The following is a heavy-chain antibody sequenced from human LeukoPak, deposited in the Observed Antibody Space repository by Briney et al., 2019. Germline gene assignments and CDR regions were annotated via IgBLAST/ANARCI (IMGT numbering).Heavy chain of an antibody. Sequence: PGGSLRLSCAASGFTFSSYGMHWVRQAPGKGLEWVAVIWYDGSNKYYADSVKGRFTISRDNSKNTLYLQMNSLRAEDTAVYYCAREDYGKHFFDYWGQGTLVTVSS. J-gene: IGHJ4*02. D-gene: IGHD3-16*01. CDR2: IWYDGSNK. V-gene: IGHV3-33*01. CDR3: AREDYGKHFFDY. CDR1: GFTFSSYG.